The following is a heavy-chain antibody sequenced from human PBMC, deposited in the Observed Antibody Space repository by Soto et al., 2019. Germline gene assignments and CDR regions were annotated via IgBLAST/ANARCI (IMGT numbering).Heavy chain of an antibody. J-gene: IGHJ4*02. Sequence: GGSLRLSCAASGFTFSSYGMHWVRQAPGKGLEWVAVISYDGSDKYYADSVKGRFTISRDNSKNTLYLQMNSLRVEDTAVFYCAKGRPCDLVTTINYWGQGTLVTVSS. CDR2: ISYDGSDK. D-gene: IGHD5-12*01. CDR3: AKGRPCDLVTTINY. CDR1: GFTFSSYG. V-gene: IGHV3-30*18.